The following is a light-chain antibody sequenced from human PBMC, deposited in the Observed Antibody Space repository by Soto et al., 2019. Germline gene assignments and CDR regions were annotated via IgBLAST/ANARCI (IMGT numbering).Light chain of an antibody. CDR3: QQRPNWPLT. J-gene: IGKJ4*01. CDR1: QSISSH. Sequence: EIVLTQSPATLSLSPGERATLSCRASQSISSHLVWYQQKPGQAPRLLMYDASNRATGIPARFSGSGSGTDFTLTISSLEPEDFAVYYCQQRPNWPLTFGGGNKVEIK. CDR2: DAS. V-gene: IGKV3-11*01.